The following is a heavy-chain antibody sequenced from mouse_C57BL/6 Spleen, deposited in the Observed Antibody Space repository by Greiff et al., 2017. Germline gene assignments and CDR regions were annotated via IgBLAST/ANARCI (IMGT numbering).Heavy chain of an antibody. D-gene: IGHD1-1*01. J-gene: IGHJ2*01. V-gene: IGHV1-85*01. CDR3: ARDGSSYNFDY. CDR2: IYPRDGST. Sequence: QVQLQQSGPELVKPGASVKLSCKASGYTFTSYDINWVKQRPGQGLEWIGWIYPRDGSTKYNEKFKGMATLTVDTSSSTAYMELLSLTSEDSAVYFCARDGSSYNFDYWGQGTTRTVSS. CDR1: GYTFTSYD.